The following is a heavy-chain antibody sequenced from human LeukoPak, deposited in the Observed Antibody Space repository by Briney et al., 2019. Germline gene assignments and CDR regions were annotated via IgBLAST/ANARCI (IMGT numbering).Heavy chain of an antibody. J-gene: IGHJ6*03. Sequence: PSQTLSLTCTVSGGSISSGGYYWSWIRQPPGKGLEWIGYIYHSGSTYYNPSLKSRVTISVDRSKNQFSLKLSSVTAADTAVYYCARAGGGSNLGFYYYMDVWGKGTTVTVSS. CDR1: GGSISSGGYY. V-gene: IGHV4-30-2*01. D-gene: IGHD1-26*01. CDR3: ARAGGGSNLGFYYYMDV. CDR2: IYHSGST.